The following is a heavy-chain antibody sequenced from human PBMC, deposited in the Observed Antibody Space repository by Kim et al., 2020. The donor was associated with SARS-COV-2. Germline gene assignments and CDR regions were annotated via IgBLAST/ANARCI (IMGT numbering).Heavy chain of an antibody. J-gene: IGHJ6*02. V-gene: IGHV3-30*02. CDR3: TKTGATYYYYYGMDV. Sequence: DAVKGRFTISGDNSKNTLYLQMNSLRAEDTAVYYCTKTGATYYYYYGMDVWGQGTTVTVSS. D-gene: IGHD1-7*01.